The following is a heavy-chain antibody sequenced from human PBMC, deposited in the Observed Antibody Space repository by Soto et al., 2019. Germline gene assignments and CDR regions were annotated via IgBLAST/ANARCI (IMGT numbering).Heavy chain of an antibody. CDR3: ARIPCGNYYTENFFDP. CDR2: IDWDDNT. CDR1: GFSLTTNGMC. Sequence: SGPTLVNPTQTLTLTCTFSGFSLTTNGMCLSWIRQPPGKALEWLALIDWDDNTYYSTSLNNRLTLSKDTSKNQVVLLVRHMGPVDTATYYCARIPCGNYYTENFFDPWGQGIPVTV. D-gene: IGHD3-22*01. J-gene: IGHJ5*02. V-gene: IGHV2-70*01.